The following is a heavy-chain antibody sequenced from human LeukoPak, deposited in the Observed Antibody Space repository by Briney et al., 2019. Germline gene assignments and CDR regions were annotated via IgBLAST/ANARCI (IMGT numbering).Heavy chain of an antibody. V-gene: IGHV3-23*01. Sequence: GGSLRLSCEASGFTFSTFAMIWVRQPPGKGLEWVSSIFPSGGEIHYADSVRGRFTISRDNSKSTLSLQMNSLRAEDTAIYYCATYRQILLPFESWGQGTLVTVSS. CDR3: ATYRQILLPFES. CDR1: GFTFSTFA. J-gene: IGHJ4*02. CDR2: IFPSGGEI. D-gene: IGHD5-18*01.